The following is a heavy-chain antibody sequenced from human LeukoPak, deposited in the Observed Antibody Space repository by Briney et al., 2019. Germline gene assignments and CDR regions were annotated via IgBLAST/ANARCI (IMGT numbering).Heavy chain of an antibody. CDR2: INHSGST. CDR3: ARLRLGYCSSISCHLVSDYYGMDA. CDR1: GGSFSGYY. J-gene: IGHJ6*04. D-gene: IGHD2-2*01. Sequence: PETLSLTCAVYGGSFSGYYWSWIRQPPGKGLEWIGEINHSGSTNYNPSLKSRVTISVDTSKNQFSLKLSSVTAADTAVYYCARLRLGYCSSISCHLVSDYYGMDAWGKGTTVTVSS. V-gene: IGHV4-34*01.